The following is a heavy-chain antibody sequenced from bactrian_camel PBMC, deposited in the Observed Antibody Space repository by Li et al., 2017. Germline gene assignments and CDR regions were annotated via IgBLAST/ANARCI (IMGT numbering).Heavy chain of an antibody. Sequence: HVQLVESGGGSVQSGGSLRLSCAVSADTTTDYCMAWFRQVPGKEREGVASIDRDGVAIFADSVGGRFSISQDLSTNTRYLRMDSLNPEDTAMYYCAAGSGYIGFQDFRLAVRGYNHWGQGTQVTVS. CDR3: AAGSGYIGFQDFRLAVRGYNH. V-gene: IGHV3S9*01. CDR1: ADTTTDYC. J-gene: IGHJ4*01. D-gene: IGHD2*01. CDR2: IDRDGVA.